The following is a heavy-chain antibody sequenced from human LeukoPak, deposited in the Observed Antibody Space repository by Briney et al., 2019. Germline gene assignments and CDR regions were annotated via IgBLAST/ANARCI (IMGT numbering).Heavy chain of an antibody. V-gene: IGHV3-48*04. CDR1: GFSFSNYY. D-gene: IGHD2-21*01. J-gene: IGHJ4*02. CDR2: INGRGGII. CDR3: AREGDGSRYYFDY. Sequence: GGSLRLSCKASGFSFSNYYMNWVRQAPGKGLEWLSHINGRGGIINYADSVKGRFTISRDNARNSLDLHMSSLGAEDTAVYYCAREGDGSRYYFDYWGQGILVTVSS.